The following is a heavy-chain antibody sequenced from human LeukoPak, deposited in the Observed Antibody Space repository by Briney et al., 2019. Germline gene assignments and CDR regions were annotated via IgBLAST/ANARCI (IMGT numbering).Heavy chain of an antibody. J-gene: IGHJ5*02. D-gene: IGHD6-19*01. V-gene: IGHV1-3*01. CDR3: ARDPSNTSGWKTWFDP. CDR2: INAGNGNT. CDR1: GYSFINYA. Sequence: ASVKVSCKASGYSFINYATHWVRQAPGQRLEWMGWINAGNGNTKYSQKFQGRVTITTDTPTTTAFMELRSLSSDDTAVYYCARDPSNTSGWKTWFDPWGQGTLVTVSS.